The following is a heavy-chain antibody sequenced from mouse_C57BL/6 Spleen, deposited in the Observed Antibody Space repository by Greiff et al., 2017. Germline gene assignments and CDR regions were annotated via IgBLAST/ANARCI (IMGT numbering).Heavy chain of an antibody. CDR3: AASNYDYFDY. Sequence: EVQLQQSGAELVRPGASVKLSCTASGFNIKDDYMHWVKQRPEQGLEWIGWIDPENGDTEYASKFQGKATITADTSSNTAYLQLSSLTSEDTAIYYCAASNYDYFDYWGKGTTLTVSS. CDR1: GFNIKDDY. CDR2: IDPENGDT. J-gene: IGHJ2*01. D-gene: IGHD2-5*01. V-gene: IGHV14-4*01.